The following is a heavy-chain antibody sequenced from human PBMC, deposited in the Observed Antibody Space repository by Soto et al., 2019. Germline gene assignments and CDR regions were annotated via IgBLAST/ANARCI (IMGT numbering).Heavy chain of an antibody. J-gene: IGHJ4*02. CDR3: AKYLQGGGSHDY. Sequence: EVQLLESGGGLVQAGGSLRLSCAASGFTFSSYAMNWVRQAPGKGLEWVSAISGSGRSTYYAASVKGRFTISKDDSKNTLVLQINSLRAEDTAVSFCAKYLQGGGSHDYWGQGTLVTVSS. CDR1: GFTFSSYA. CDR2: ISGSGRST. D-gene: IGHD3-16*01. V-gene: IGHV3-23*01.